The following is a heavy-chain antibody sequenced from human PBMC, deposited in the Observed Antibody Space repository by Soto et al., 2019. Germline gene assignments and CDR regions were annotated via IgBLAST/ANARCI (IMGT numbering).Heavy chain of an antibody. CDR3: ARDGDDYYYYYGMDV. CDR1: GFTFSSYW. V-gene: IGHV3-74*01. Sequence: GGSLRLSCAASGFTFSSYWMHWVRQAPGKGLVWVSRINSDGSSTSYADSVKGRFTISRDNAKNTLYLQMNSLRAEDTAVYYCARDGDDYYYYYGMDVWGQGTTVTVSS. CDR2: INSDGSST. J-gene: IGHJ6*02. D-gene: IGHD7-27*01.